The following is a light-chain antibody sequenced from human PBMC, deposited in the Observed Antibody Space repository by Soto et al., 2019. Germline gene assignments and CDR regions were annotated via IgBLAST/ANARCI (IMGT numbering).Light chain of an antibody. V-gene: IGKV3-20*01. CDR3: QQYGTSPRT. J-gene: IGKJ1*01. CDR2: GAY. CDR1: QSVINNY. Sequence: VLTQSPGILYLSPGERATLSCRASQSVINNYLAWYQQKPGQAPKLLISGAYSRASGISDRFSGSGSGTDFTLTINRLEPEDFAGYYCQQYGTSPRTFGQGTKVEIK.